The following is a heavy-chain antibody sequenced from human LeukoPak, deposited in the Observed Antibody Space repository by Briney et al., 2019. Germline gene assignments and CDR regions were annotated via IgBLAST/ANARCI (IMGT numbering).Heavy chain of an antibody. CDR1: GGSISTTNYY. CDR3: AREDYGDGLGFDY. V-gene: IGHV4-39*07. CDR2: IYYGGST. J-gene: IGHJ4*02. Sequence: NASETLSLTCTVSGGSISTTNYYWGWIRQPPGKGLEWIGSIYYGGSTYYNPPLKSRVTISVDTSKNQFSLKLSSVTAADTAVYYCAREDYGDGLGFDYWGQGTLVTVSS. D-gene: IGHD4-17*01.